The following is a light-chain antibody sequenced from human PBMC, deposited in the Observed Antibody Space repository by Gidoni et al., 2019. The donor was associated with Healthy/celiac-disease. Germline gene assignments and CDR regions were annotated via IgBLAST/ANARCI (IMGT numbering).Light chain of an antibody. J-gene: IGKJ4*01. CDR3: QQRSNWPPDLT. V-gene: IGKV3-11*02. CDR2: DAS. CDR1: QSVSSY. Sequence: NVLTQAPATLSLTPGERATLSYRASQSVSSYLAWYQQKPGQAPRILIDDASNRATGIPARFSGIGSGRDFTLTISSLEPEDFAVYYCQQRSNWPPDLTFGGGTKVEIK.